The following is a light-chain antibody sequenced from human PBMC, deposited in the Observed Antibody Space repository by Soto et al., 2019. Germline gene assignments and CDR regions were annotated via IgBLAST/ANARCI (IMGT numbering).Light chain of an antibody. CDR2: VVS. V-gene: IGLV2-11*01. J-gene: IGLJ1*01. CDR3: SSYRGSDTSYV. Sequence: QSVLTQPHSVSGSPGQSVTISCTGTSVDVGAYDFVSWYQQHPGKAPKLLIYVVSGRPSGVPDRFSGSKSGNAASLTISGLQAEDEADYYCSSYRGSDTSYVFGTGTKATV. CDR1: SVDVGAYDF.